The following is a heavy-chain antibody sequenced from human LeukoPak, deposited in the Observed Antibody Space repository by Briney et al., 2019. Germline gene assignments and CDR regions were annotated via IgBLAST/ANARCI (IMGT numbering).Heavy chain of an antibody. D-gene: IGHD3-3*01. CDR2: INPSGGST. CDR1: GYTFTSYY. CDR3: AREDDFWSGQPKYFQH. V-gene: IGHV1-46*01. J-gene: IGHJ1*01. Sequence: GASVTVSFKASGYTFTSYYMHWVRQAPGQGLEWMGIINPSGGSTSYAQKFQGRVTMTRDMSTSTVYMELSSLGSEDTAVYYCAREDDFWSGQPKYFQHWGQGTLVTVSS.